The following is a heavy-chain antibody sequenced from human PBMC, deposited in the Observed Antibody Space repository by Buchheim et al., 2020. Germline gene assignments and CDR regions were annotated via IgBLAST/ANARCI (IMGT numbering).Heavy chain of an antibody. CDR3: AIGLPIFGIVNYGLDV. CDR2: MNSNSGHT. Sequence: VQKPGASVKVSCKASGYTFTNYDINWVRQVAGQGLEWIGWMNSNSGHTGYAQNFQGRVTMTRNTSESTAYMDLNSLRSEDTAVYYCAIGLPIFGIVNYGLDVWGQGT. J-gene: IGHJ6*02. V-gene: IGHV1-8*01. D-gene: IGHD3-3*02. CDR1: GYTFTNYD.